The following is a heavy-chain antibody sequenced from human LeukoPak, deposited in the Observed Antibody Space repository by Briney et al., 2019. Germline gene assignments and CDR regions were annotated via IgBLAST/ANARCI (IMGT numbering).Heavy chain of an antibody. J-gene: IGHJ4*02. CDR3: ARLKYVYSSNHPFDY. Sequence: SETLSLTCTVSGGSISSYYWSWIRQHPGKGLEWIGYIYYSGSTYYNPSLKSRVTISIDTSKNQFSLNLSSVTAADTAVYYCARLKYVYSSNHPFDYWGQGTLVTVSS. D-gene: IGHD6-13*01. V-gene: IGHV4-59*06. CDR2: IYYSGST. CDR1: GGSISSYY.